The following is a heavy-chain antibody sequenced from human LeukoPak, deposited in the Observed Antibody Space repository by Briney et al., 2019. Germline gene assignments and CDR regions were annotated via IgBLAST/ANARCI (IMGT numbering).Heavy chain of an antibody. D-gene: IGHD1-26*01. CDR1: GFTVSSNY. V-gene: IGHV3-21*01. CDR2: ISSSSSYI. J-gene: IGHJ6*03. CDR3: ARDPYSGNYGNDYYYYMDV. Sequence: GGSLRLSCAASGFTVSSNYMSWVRQAPGKGLEWVSSISSSSSYIYYADSVKGRFTISRDNAKNSLYLQMDSLGTEDTAVYYCARDPYSGNYGNDYYYYMDVWGKGTTVTISS.